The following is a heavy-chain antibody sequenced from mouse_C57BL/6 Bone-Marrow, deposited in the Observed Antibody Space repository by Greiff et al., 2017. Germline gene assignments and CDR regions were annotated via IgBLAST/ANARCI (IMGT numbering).Heavy chain of an antibody. Sequence: VQLQQSGAELVRPGTSVKMSCKASGYTFTNYWIGWAKQRPGHGLEWIGDIYPGGGYTNYNEKFKGKATLTADKSSSTAYMQFSSLTSEDSAIXYCARGEAYYYGSYWYFDVWGTGTTVTVSS. V-gene: IGHV1-63*01. CDR1: GYTFTNYW. CDR3: ARGEAYYYGSYWYFDV. CDR2: IYPGGGYT. D-gene: IGHD1-1*01. J-gene: IGHJ1*03.